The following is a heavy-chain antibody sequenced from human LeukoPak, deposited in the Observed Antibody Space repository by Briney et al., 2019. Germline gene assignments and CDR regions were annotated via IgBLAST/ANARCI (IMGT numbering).Heavy chain of an antibody. CDR3: ARDSIMWFGELSTYYGMDV. CDR2: INPNSGGT. Sequence: ASVKVSCKASGYTFTGYNMHWVRQAPGQGLEWMGWINPNSGGTNYAQKFQGRVTMTRDTSISTAYMELSRLRSDDTAVYYCARDSIMWFGELSTYYGMDVWGQGTTVTVSS. V-gene: IGHV1-2*02. CDR1: GYTFTGYN. J-gene: IGHJ6*02. D-gene: IGHD3-10*01.